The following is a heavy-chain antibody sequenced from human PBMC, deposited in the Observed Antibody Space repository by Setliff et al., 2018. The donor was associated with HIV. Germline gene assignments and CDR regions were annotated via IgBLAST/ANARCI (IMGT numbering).Heavy chain of an antibody. D-gene: IGHD3-3*01. CDR1: GASISRSTYS. J-gene: IGHJ5*02. V-gene: IGHV4-39*01. CDR3: ARQRGGRVTIFGVSGGWFDP. Sequence: SETLSLTCSVSGASISRSTYSWGWIRQPPGKGLEWIGSISYTGSTDYTPSLKSRVTISIDTSKNQFSLKLSSVTAADTAVYYCARQRGGRVTIFGVSGGWFDPWGQGTLVTV. CDR2: ISYTGST.